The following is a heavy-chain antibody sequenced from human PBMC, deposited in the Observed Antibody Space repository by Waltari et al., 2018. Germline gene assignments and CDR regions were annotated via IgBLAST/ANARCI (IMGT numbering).Heavy chain of an antibody. CDR1: GGSFSTYP. J-gene: IGHJ4*02. CDR2: IIPVHETP. V-gene: IGHV1-69*04. CDR3: ARGPRGDH. D-gene: IGHD3-16*01. Sequence: QVQLVQSGGEVKEPGSSVKVSCMASGGSFSTYPIAWVRQAPGQGLEWMGRIIPVHETPNYAQKFQGRVTITADKSTSTAYMELSSLASEDTAVYYCARGPRGDHWGQGTLVTVSS.